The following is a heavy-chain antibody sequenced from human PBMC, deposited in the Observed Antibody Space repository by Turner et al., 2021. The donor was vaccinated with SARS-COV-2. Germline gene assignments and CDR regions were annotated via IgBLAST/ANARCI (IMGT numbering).Heavy chain of an antibody. J-gene: IGHJ6*02. V-gene: IGHV1-24*01. CDR1: GYTLTEFS. CDR3: ATVPVVPAAIGYYYYYGMDV. D-gene: IGHD2-2*02. CDR2: LDPEDGET. Sequence: QVQLVQSGAEVKKPGASVTVSCKVSGYTLTEFSMHWVRQAPGKGLEWMGALDPEDGETIYEQKFQGRVSMTEDTSTDTAYMELSSLRSEDTAVYYCATVPVVPAAIGYYYYYGMDVWGQGTTVTVSS.